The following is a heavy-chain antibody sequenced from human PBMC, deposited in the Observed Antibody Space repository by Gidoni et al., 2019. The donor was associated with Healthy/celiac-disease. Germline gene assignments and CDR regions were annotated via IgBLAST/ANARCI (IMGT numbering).Heavy chain of an antibody. J-gene: IGHJ6*02. CDR1: GFTFSNAW. CDR3: TGDGPESYYYYGMDV. CDR2: IKSKTDGGTT. Sequence: EVQLVESGGGLVKPGGSLRLSCAASGFTFSNAWMSWVRQAPGKGLEWVGRIKSKTDGGTTDYAAPVKGRFTISRDDSKNTLYLQMNSLKTEDTAVYYCTGDGPESYYYYGMDVWGQGTTVTVSS. V-gene: IGHV3-15*01.